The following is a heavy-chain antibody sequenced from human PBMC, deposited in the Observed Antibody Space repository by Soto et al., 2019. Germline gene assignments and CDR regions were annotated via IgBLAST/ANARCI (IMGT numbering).Heavy chain of an antibody. J-gene: IGHJ4*02. CDR1: GFTFNNYW. V-gene: IGHV3-7*04. Sequence: PGGSLRLSCAASGFTFNNYWMSWVRQAPGKGQGLLTTKQQNGVEGKSVDPGRRRIIITRDNAKNSLYLQMNSLRAEDTAVYYCARTYYFDYWGLGILVTVSS. CDR3: ARTYYFDY. CDR2: KQQNGVEG.